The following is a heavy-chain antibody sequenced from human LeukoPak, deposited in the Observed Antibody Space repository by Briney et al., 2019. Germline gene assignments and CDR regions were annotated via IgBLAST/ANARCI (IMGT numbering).Heavy chain of an antibody. D-gene: IGHD3-10*01. Sequence: ASVKVSCKASGYTFTSYGISWVRQAPGQGLEWMGWISAYNGNTNYAQKLQGRVTMTTDTSTSTAYMELRSLRSDDTAVYYCARVMEGWGSGNYAFDIWGQGTMVTVSS. J-gene: IGHJ3*02. V-gene: IGHV1-18*01. CDR1: GYTFTSYG. CDR3: ARVMEGWGSGNYAFDI. CDR2: ISAYNGNT.